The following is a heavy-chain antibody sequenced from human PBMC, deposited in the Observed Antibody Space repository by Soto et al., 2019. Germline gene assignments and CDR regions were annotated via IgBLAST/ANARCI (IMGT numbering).Heavy chain of an antibody. CDR3: AKDHGVYDFWSGYYEVNWFDP. D-gene: IGHD3-3*01. J-gene: IGHJ5*02. V-gene: IGHV3-23*01. CDR1: GFTFSSYA. Sequence: GGSLRLSCAASGFTFSSYAMSWVRQAPGKGLEWVSAISGSGGSTYYADSVKGRFTISRDNSKNTLYLQMNSLRAEDTAVYYCAKDHGVYDFWSGYYEVNWFDPWGQGTLVTVSS. CDR2: ISGSGGST.